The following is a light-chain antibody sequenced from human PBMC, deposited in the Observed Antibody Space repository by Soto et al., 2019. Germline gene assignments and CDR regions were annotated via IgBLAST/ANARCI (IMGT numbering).Light chain of an antibody. CDR2: KAS. V-gene: IGKV1-5*03. CDR3: QQTYITPPWT. Sequence: DIQMTQSPSTLSASVGDRVTITCRASQSISSWLAWYQQKPGKAPKLLIYKASSLESGVPSRFSGSGSGTEFTLTISSMQPDDFATFYCQQTYITPPWTFGQGTKVDNK. J-gene: IGKJ1*01. CDR1: QSISSW.